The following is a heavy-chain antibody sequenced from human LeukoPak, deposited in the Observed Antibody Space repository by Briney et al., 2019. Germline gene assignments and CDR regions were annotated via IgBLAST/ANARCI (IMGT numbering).Heavy chain of an antibody. CDR3: ARVGSVATIFNY. D-gene: IGHD5-12*01. CDR2: ISYDGSNK. Sequence: PGRSLRLSCAASGFAFSSYAMHWVRQAPGKGLEWVAVISYDGSNKYYADSVKGRFTISRDNSKNTLYLQMNSLRAEDTAVYYCARVGSVATIFNYWGQGTLVTVSS. V-gene: IGHV3-30-3*01. CDR1: GFAFSSYA. J-gene: IGHJ4*02.